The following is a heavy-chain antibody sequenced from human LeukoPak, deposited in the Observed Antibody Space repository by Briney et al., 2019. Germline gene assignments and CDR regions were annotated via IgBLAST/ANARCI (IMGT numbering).Heavy chain of an antibody. CDR3: ARADSSGYYYPNYFDY. CDR1: GFSFTTYW. CDR2: IKQDGSEK. V-gene: IGHV3-7*01. J-gene: IGHJ4*02. Sequence: GGSLRLSCAASGFSFTTYWMSWVRQAPGKGLEWVANIKQDGSEKYYVDSVKGRFTISRDNAKNSLYLQMNSLRAEDTAVYYCARADSSGYYYPNYFDYWGQGTLVTVSS. D-gene: IGHD3-22*01.